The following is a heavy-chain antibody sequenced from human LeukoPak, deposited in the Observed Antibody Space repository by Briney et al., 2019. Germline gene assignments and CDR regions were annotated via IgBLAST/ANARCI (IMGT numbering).Heavy chain of an antibody. V-gene: IGHV3-7*01. J-gene: IGHJ6*03. CDR2: IKQDGSEK. D-gene: IGHD4-17*01. CDR3: ARFNGDYVYYYYMDV. CDR1: GFTFSNYW. Sequence: PGGSLRHSCAASGFTFSNYWKSWVRQAPGKGLEWVANIKQDGSEKYYVDSVKGRFTISRDNAKNSLYLQMNSLRAQDTAVYYCARFNGDYVYYYYMDVWGKGTTVTVSS.